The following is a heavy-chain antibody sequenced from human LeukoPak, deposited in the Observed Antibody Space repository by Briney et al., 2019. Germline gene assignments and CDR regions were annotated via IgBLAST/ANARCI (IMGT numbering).Heavy chain of an antibody. V-gene: IGHV1-2*02. Sequence: ASVKVSCKASGYTFTGYYMHWVRQAPGQGLGWMGWINPNSGGTNYAQKFQGRVTMTRDTSISTAYMELSRLRSDDTAVYYCARASWIQRVRNYYYYMDVWGKGTTVTVSS. CDR2: INPNSGGT. J-gene: IGHJ6*03. CDR1: GYTFTGYY. CDR3: ARASWIQRVRNYYYYMDV. D-gene: IGHD5-18*01.